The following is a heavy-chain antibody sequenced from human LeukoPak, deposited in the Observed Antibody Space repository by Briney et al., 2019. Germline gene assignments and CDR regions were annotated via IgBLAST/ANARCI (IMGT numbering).Heavy chain of an antibody. CDR2: IKQDGSEK. CDR3: AKERWDYYDSSGYLNWFDP. V-gene: IGHV3-7*01. CDR1: GFTFSSYW. Sequence: PGGSLRLSCAASGFTFSSYWMSWVRQAPGKGLEWAANIKQDGSEKYYVDSVKGRFTISRDNAKNSLYLQMNSLRAEDTAVYYCAKERWDYYDSSGYLNWFDPWGQGTLVTVSS. J-gene: IGHJ5*02. D-gene: IGHD3-22*01.